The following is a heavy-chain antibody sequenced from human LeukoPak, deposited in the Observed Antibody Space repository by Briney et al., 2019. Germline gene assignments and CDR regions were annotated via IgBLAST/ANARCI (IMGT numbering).Heavy chain of an antibody. J-gene: IGHJ4*02. CDR1: GYTFSDYY. CDR3: ARGRLASPATPFDR. CDR2: IYPKSGGT. D-gene: IGHD2-15*01. V-gene: IGHV1-2*02. Sequence: GASVKVSCKTSGYTFSDYYMHWVRQAPGQGLEWMGWIYPKSGGTSYARSFKGRLTVTRDTSISTVYMELSSLRSEDTAMFFCARGRLASPATPFDRWGQGTLVTVSS.